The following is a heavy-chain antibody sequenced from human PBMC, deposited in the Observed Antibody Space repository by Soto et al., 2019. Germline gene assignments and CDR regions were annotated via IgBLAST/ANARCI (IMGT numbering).Heavy chain of an antibody. V-gene: IGHV5-10-1*01. J-gene: IGHJ3*02. CDR1: GYSFTTFW. D-gene: IGHD3-22*01. CDR2: IDPSDSHT. CDR3: ARLPDYYYHNEFTFEI. Sequence: PGESLKISCKASGYSFTTFWLTWVRQMPGKGLEWMGRIDPSDSHTNYSPSFQGHVTISADKSINTAYLHLISLQTSDTAMYYCARLPDYYYHNEFTFEICGQGTRVTVS.